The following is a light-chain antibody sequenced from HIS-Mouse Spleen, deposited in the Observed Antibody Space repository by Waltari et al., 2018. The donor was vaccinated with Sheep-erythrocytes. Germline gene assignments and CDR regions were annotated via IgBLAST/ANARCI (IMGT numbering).Light chain of an antibody. V-gene: IGLV3-1*01. CDR2: QDS. J-gene: IGLJ1*01. CDR3: QAWDSSTYV. CDR1: KLGDKY. Sequence: SYELTQPPSVSVSPGQTAIITCSGDKLGDKYACWYQQKPGQSPLLVIYQDSKRPSGFPGRFSGSNSGNTATLTISGTQAMDEADYYCQAWDSSTYVFGTGTKVTVL.